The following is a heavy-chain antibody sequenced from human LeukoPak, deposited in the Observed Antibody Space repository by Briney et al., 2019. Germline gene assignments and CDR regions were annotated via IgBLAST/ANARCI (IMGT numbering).Heavy chain of an antibody. CDR2: VYSSGTT. CDR1: GGSISSYY. J-gene: IGHJ4*02. D-gene: IGHD3-9*01. Sequence: SETLSLTCTVSGGSISSYYWTWIRQPAGKGLEWIGRVYSSGTTNYNPSLKSRVTMSVDTSKNQFSLKLSSVTAADTAVYYCARAKQEYYDILTGYYFDYWGQGTLVTVSS. V-gene: IGHV4-4*07. CDR3: ARAKQEYYDILTGYYFDY.